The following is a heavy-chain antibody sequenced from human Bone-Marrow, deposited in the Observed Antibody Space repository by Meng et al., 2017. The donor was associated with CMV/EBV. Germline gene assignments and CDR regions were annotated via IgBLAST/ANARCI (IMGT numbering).Heavy chain of an antibody. V-gene: IGHV4-39*07. CDR1: GGSISRSSYY. CDR3: ARGGWFDP. CDR2: IHYSWST. J-gene: IGHJ5*02. Sequence: QVPLREAVLGLVNPSETPSLSCTVFGGSISRSSYYWGWIRQPPGKGLVWIGSIHYSWSTYYNPPLTSRVTRSVDTSKNQFPLKLSSVTAADTAGYYCARGGWFDPWGQGTLVTVSS.